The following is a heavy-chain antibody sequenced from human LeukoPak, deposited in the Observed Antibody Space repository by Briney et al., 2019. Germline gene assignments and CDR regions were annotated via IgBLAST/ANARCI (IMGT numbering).Heavy chain of an antibody. J-gene: IGHJ3*02. CDR2: INAGNGNT. CDR3: ARGRSTVTGIAVVPDAFDI. CDR1: GYTFTSYA. V-gene: IGHV1-3*01. D-gene: IGHD6-19*01. Sequence: ASVTVSLKSSGYTFTSYAMHLVRQAPGPGLERMGGINAGNGNTKYSQKFPGRVTITRDTSASTAYMELSSLRSEDTAVYYCARGRSTVTGIAVVPDAFDIWGQGTMVTVSS.